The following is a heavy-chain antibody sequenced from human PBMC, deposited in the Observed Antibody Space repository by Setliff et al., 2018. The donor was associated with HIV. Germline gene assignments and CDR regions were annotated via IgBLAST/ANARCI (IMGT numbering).Heavy chain of an antibody. D-gene: IGHD3-22*01. V-gene: IGHV4-31*03. Sequence: PSETLSLTCTVSGGSIKSGAYYWSWIRQHPGKGLEWIGHIYYSGRTYYNPSLKSRVTMAIDTSQKEFSLKLTSVTDADTAVYYCARVGYYDSSFDYWGQGTLVTVS. J-gene: IGHJ4*02. CDR3: ARVGYYDSSFDY. CDR1: GGSIKSGAYY. CDR2: IYYSGRT.